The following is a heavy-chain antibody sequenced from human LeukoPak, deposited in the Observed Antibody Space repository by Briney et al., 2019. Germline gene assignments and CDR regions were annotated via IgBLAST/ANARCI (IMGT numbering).Heavy chain of an antibody. Sequence: GGSLRLSCAASGFTFSSYWMHWVRQAPGKGPVWVSRINNDGSGTTYADSVKGRFTISRDDAKNTLYLQMNSLRAEDMAVYYCVRDLINWNDLYFDYWGQGTLVTVSS. D-gene: IGHD1-1*01. CDR1: GFTFSSYW. J-gene: IGHJ4*02. CDR2: INNDGSGT. CDR3: VRDLINWNDLYFDY. V-gene: IGHV3-74*01.